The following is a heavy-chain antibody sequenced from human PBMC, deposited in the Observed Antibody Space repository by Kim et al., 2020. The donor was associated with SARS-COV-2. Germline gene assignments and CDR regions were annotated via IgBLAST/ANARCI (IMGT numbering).Heavy chain of an antibody. J-gene: IGHJ4*02. Sequence: SETLSLTCTVSGYSISSGYYWGWIRQPPGKGLEWIGSIYHSGSTYYNPSLKSRVTISVHTSKNQFSLKLSSVTAADTAVYYCARAGSGSYFAGGYWGQGTLVTVSS. D-gene: IGHD3-10*01. V-gene: IGHV4-38-2*02. CDR2: IYHSGST. CDR1: GYSISSGYY. CDR3: ARAGSGSYFAGGY.